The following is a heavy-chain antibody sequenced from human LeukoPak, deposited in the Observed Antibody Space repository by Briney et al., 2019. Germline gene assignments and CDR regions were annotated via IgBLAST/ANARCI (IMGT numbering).Heavy chain of an antibody. CDR1: GFTFSSYG. CDR3: AKEERSSQSYYFDY. V-gene: IGHV3-30*18. J-gene: IGHJ4*02. D-gene: IGHD6-13*01. CDR2: ISYGASNE. Sequence: PGGSLRLSCAASGFTFSSYGMHWVRQAPGKGLEWVAVISYGASNEYYADSVKGRFTISRDNSKNTLYLQMNSLRAEDTAVYYCAKEERSSQSYYFDYWGQGTLVTVSS.